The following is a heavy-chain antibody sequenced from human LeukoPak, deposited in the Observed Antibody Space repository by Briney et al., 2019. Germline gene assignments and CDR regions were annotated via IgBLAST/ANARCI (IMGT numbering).Heavy chain of an antibody. Sequence: GGSLRLSCAASGFTFSSYAMTWVRQAPGKGLEWVAYISSSSSPIYYADSVKGRFTISRDNANNSVFLQMNSLRDEDTAVYYCARDDSGKVGATGTFDSWGQGTLVTVSS. CDR3: ARDDSGKVGATGTFDS. V-gene: IGHV3-48*02. J-gene: IGHJ4*02. CDR2: ISSSSSPI. CDR1: GFTFSSYA. D-gene: IGHD1-26*01.